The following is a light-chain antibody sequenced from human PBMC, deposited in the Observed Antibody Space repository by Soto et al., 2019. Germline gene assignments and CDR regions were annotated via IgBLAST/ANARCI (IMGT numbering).Light chain of an antibody. CDR2: LGS. CDR1: QSLLHSNGYNY. J-gene: IGKJ4*01. Sequence: DIVMTQSPLSLPVTPGEPASISCRSSQSLLHSNGYNYLDWYLQKPGQSPQLLIYLGSNRASGVPDRFSGSGSGTDFTLKISREEAEDVGGYYCMQSLQTPLTFGGGTKVEIK. V-gene: IGKV2-28*01. CDR3: MQSLQTPLT.